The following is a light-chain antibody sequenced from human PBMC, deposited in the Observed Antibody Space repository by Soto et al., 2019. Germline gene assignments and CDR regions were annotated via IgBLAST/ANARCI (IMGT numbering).Light chain of an antibody. V-gene: IGKV1-39*01. CDR3: QQTYVSPPT. Sequence: DIQMTQSPSSLSASVGDRVTLTCRASETISTFLNWYQHKPGRAPKLLIYAASRLQSGVPSRFSGSGSGTDFTLTISSLQPEDFATYYCQQTYVSPPTFGGGTKVEIK. CDR1: ETISTF. J-gene: IGKJ4*01. CDR2: AAS.